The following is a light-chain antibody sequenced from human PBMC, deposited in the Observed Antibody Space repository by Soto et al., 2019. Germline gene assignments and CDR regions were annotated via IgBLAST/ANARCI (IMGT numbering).Light chain of an antibody. J-gene: IGKJ4*01. CDR3: QQRRNWPPELT. CDR2: DAS. Sequence: EIVLTQSPATLSLSPGDRATLSCRASQSLNNFLAWYQQKPGQAPRLLIYDASNRATDIPARFSGSGSGTAFTLTIDSRDPEDFAVYYCQQRRNWPPELTFGGGTKVEI. CDR1: QSLNNF. V-gene: IGKV3-11*01.